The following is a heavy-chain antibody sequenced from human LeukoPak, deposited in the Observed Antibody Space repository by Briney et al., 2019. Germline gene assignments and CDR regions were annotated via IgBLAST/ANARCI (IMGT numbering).Heavy chain of an antibody. J-gene: IGHJ5*02. V-gene: IGHV4-39*01. CDR2: IYYSGST. D-gene: IGHD6-13*01. CDR3: ARGVWQQLVRLNWFDP. CDR1: GGSISSSSYY. Sequence: SETLSLTCTVSGGSISSSSYYWGWIRQPPGKGLEWIGSIYYSGSTYYNPSLKSRVTISVDTSKNQFSLKLSSVTAADTAVYYCARGVWQQLVRLNWFDPWGQGTLVTVSS.